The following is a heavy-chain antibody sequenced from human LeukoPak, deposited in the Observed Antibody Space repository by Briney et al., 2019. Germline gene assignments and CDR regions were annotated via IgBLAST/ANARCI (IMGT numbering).Heavy chain of an antibody. V-gene: IGHV3-9*01. CDR2: ISWNSGSI. Sequence: PGGSLRLSCAASGFTFDDYAMHWVRQAPGKGLEWVSGISWNSGSIGYADSVKGRFTISRDNAKNSLYLQMNSLRAEDTALYYCAKAHGSRSFDYWGQGTLVTVSS. D-gene: IGHD6-13*01. CDR3: AKAHGSRSFDY. CDR1: GFTFDDYA. J-gene: IGHJ4*02.